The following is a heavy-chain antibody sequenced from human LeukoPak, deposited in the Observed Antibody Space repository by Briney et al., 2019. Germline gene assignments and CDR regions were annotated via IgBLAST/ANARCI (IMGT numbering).Heavy chain of an antibody. CDR3: SRGRGGPPFDF. CDR1: GFRLRGYV. Sequence: GGSLRLSCAASGFRLRGYVMYWVRPAPGPGPEYVSPISADWGRTDYLNAVKGRFTISRDKSTNTLYIHMGTLRGDDTSISYCSRGRGGPPFDFWGQGTVVTVAS. V-gene: IGHV3-64*01. J-gene: IGHJ4*02. D-gene: IGHD3-10*01. CDR2: ISADWGRT.